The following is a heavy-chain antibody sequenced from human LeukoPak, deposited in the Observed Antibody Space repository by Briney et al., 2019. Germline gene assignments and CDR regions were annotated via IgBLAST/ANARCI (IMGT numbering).Heavy chain of an antibody. CDR2: TYHSGST. Sequence: SETLSLTCTVSSDSIGSGYYWGWIRQPPGKGLEWIGSTYHSGSTYYNPSLKSRVTISVDTSKNQFSLKLSSVTAADTAMYYCARGGNWNYEGRLGVWGKGTTVTVSS. J-gene: IGHJ6*04. V-gene: IGHV4-38-2*02. D-gene: IGHD1-7*01. CDR3: ARGGNWNYEGRLGV. CDR1: SDSIGSGYY.